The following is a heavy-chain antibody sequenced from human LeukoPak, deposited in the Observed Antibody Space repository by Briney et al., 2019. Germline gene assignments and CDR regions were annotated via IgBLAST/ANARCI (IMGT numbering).Heavy chain of an antibody. J-gene: IGHJ6*03. D-gene: IGHD5-18*01. CDR2: INHSGST. Sequence: SETLSLTCAVYGGSFSGYYWSWIRQPPGKGLEWIGEINHSGSTNYNPSLKSRVTISVDTSKDQFSLKLSSVTAADTAVYYCARDTAMGEGYYYYYYMDVWGKGTTVTVSS. CDR3: ARDTAMGEGYYYYYYMDV. V-gene: IGHV4-34*01. CDR1: GGSFSGYY.